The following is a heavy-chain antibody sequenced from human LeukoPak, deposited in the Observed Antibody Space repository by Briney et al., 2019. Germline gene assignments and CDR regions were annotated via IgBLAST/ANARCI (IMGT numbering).Heavy chain of an antibody. D-gene: IGHD6-13*01. J-gene: IGHJ4*02. Sequence: GGSLRLSCAASRFTFNSYAMSWVRQAPGKGLEWVSVIGGSNGVTFYVGSVKGRFTISRDNAKNSLYLQMNSLRAEDTAVYYCARCGVGVAAAAANCWGQGTLLTVSS. CDR2: IGGSNGVT. V-gene: IGHV3-23*01. CDR1: RFTFNSYA. CDR3: ARCGVGVAAAAANC.